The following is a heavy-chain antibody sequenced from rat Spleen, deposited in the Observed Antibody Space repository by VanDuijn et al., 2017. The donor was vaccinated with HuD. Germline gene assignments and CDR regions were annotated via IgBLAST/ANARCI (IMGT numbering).Heavy chain of an antibody. V-gene: IGHV5-20*01. J-gene: IGHJ2*01. D-gene: IGHD1-11*01. CDR3: TTEPPTEGIVPGPY. CDR1: GFTFSDYY. CDR2: ISYDGGST. Sequence: EVQLAESGGGLVQPGRSLKLSCAASGFTFSDYYMAWVRQAPTKGLEWVASISYDGGSTYYRDSVKGRFTISRDNAKSSLDLQMDSLRSEDTATYYCTTEPPTEGIVPGPYWGQGVMVTVSS.